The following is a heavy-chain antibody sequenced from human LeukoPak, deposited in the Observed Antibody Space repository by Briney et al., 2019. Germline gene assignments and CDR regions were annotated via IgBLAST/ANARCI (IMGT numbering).Heavy chain of an antibody. J-gene: IGHJ6*02. CDR3: ARFPSTYYYDSSGYPVYYYGMDV. CDR1: GGSISSYY. V-gene: IGHV4-59*01. D-gene: IGHD3-22*01. CDR2: IYYSGST. Sequence: PSETLSLTCTVTGGSISSYYWSWIRQPPGKGLEWIGYIYYSGSTNYNPSLKSRVTTSVDTSKNQFSLKLSSVTAADTAVYYCARFPSTYYYDSSGYPVYYYGMDVWGQGTTVTVSS.